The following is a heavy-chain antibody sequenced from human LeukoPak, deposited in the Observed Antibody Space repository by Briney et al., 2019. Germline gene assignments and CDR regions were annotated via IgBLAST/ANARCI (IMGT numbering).Heavy chain of an antibody. CDR3: ARGRLTSNWYYFDY. Sequence: GGSLRLSCAASGFTFNIAWMHWVRQAPGKGLVWVSRISGDGNSNTYADSVKGRFTVSRDNAKNTLYLQLNSLRAEDTAVYYCARGRLTSNWYYFDYWGQGTLVTVSS. V-gene: IGHV3-74*01. J-gene: IGHJ4*02. D-gene: IGHD1-20*01. CDR2: ISGDGNSN. CDR1: GFTFNIAW.